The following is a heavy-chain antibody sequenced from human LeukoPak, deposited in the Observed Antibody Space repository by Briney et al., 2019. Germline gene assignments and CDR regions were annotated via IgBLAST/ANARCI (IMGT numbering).Heavy chain of an antibody. CDR2: IRYDGSNK. V-gene: IGHV3-30*02. Sequence: GGSLRLSCAASGFTFSSYGMHWVRQAPGKGLEWVAFIRYDGSNKYYADSVKGRFTISRDNSKNTLYPQMNSLRAEDTAVYYCSSHTTYGDYASYYWGQGTLVTVSS. D-gene: IGHD4-17*01. CDR3: SSHTTYGDYASYY. CDR1: GFTFSSYG. J-gene: IGHJ4*02.